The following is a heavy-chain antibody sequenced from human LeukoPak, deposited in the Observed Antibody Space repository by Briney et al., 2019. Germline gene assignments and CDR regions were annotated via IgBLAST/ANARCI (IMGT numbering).Heavy chain of an antibody. V-gene: IGHV3-7*01. Sequence: PGGSLRLSCAASGFTFSSYWMSWVRQAPGKGLEWVANIKQDGSEKYYVDSVKGRFTISRDNAKNSLYLQMNSLRAEDTAVYYCARARFSDFWSGYSPSDYWGQGTLVTVSS. D-gene: IGHD3-3*01. CDR2: IKQDGSEK. CDR3: ARARFSDFWSGYSPSDY. CDR1: GFTFSSYW. J-gene: IGHJ4*02.